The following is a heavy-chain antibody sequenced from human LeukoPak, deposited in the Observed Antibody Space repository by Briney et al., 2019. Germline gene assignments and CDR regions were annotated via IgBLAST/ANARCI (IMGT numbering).Heavy chain of an antibody. Sequence: PGGSLRLSCAASGFTFSGYYMRWIRQAPGKGLEWVSYLSSSGSTIYYADSVKGRFTISRDNDKNSLYLQMNSLRAEDTAVYYCASGVAAAEDYWGQGTLVTVSS. CDR3: ASGVAAAEDY. V-gene: IGHV3-11*04. D-gene: IGHD6-13*01. J-gene: IGHJ4*02. CDR1: GFTFSGYY. CDR2: LSSSGSTI.